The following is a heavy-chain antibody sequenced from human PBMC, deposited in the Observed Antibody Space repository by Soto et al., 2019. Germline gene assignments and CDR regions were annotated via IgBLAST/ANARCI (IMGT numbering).Heavy chain of an antibody. CDR2: IIPIFGTA. J-gene: IGHJ6*02. V-gene: IGHV1-69*13. CDR3: ARDPRGYCSGGSCYLPADYYYYGMDV. D-gene: IGHD2-15*01. CDR1: GGTFSSYA. Sequence: SVKVSCKASGGTFSSYAISWVRQAPGQGLEWMGGIIPIFGTANYAQKFQGRVTITADESTSTAYMELSSLRSEDTAVYYCARDPRGYCSGGSCYLPADYYYYGMDVWGQGTTVTVSS.